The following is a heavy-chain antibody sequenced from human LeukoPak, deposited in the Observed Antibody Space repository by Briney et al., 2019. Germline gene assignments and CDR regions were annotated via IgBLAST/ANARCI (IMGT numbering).Heavy chain of an antibody. J-gene: IGHJ4*02. D-gene: IGHD2-2*01. Sequence: GRSLRLSCAASGFTFSSYGMHWVRQAPGKGLEWVAVIWYDGSNKYYADSMKGRFTISRDNAKSTMYLQMDSLRAEDTAVYYCARDRTAMHYSDYWGQGTLVTVSS. CDR2: IWYDGSNK. V-gene: IGHV3-33*01. CDR1: GFTFSSYG. CDR3: ARDRTAMHYSDY.